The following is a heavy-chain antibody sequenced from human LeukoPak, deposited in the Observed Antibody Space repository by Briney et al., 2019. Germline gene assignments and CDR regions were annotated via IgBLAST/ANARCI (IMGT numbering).Heavy chain of an antibody. V-gene: IGHV4-39*07. D-gene: IGHD2-21*02. CDR2: IYYTGST. CDR3: AKVTASGFFDY. Sequence: SETLSLTCTVSGGSITNSGYYWGWVRQPPGKGLEWIASIYYTGSTYYNPSLKSRVTISLDASKKQFSLKLSSVTAADTAVYYCAKVTASGFFDYWGQGTLVTVSS. CDR1: GGSITNSGYY. J-gene: IGHJ4*02.